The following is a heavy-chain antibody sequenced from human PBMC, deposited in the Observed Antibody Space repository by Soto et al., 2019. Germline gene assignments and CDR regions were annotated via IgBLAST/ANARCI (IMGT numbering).Heavy chain of an antibody. CDR1: GFTFISYA. D-gene: IGHD4-17*01. Sequence: EVQLLESGEGLVQPGGSLRLSCAASGFTFISYAMSWVRQAPGKGLEWVSGTSGGGDVAFYADSVKGRFTISRDNSKNTLYLQMNSLRAEDTALYYCVKKSIGTVTNPVYWYFDLWGRGTLVTVSS. CDR3: VKKSIGTVTNPVYWYFDL. V-gene: IGHV3-23*01. CDR2: TSGGGDVA. J-gene: IGHJ2*01.